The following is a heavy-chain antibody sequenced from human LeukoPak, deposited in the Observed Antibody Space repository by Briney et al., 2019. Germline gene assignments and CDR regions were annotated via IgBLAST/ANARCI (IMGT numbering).Heavy chain of an antibody. Sequence: SETLSLTCTVSGGSISSGGCYWGWIRQHPGKGLEWIGYMYYSGSTYYNPSLKSRLTISVDTSKNQFSLKLSSVTAADTAVYYCARGYGSGFDYWGQGTLVTVSS. J-gene: IGHJ4*02. D-gene: IGHD3-10*01. CDR1: GGSISSGGCY. V-gene: IGHV4-31*03. CDR2: MYYSGST. CDR3: ARGYGSGFDY.